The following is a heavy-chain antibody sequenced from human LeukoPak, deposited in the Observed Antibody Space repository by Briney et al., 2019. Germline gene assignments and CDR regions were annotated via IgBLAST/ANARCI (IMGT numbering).Heavy chain of an antibody. Sequence: GESLKISCKGSGYSFTSYWIGWVRQMPGKGLGWMGIIYPGDSDTRYSPSFQGQVTISADKSISTAYLQWSSLKASDTAMYYCARAGSIYSSSWYGDYWGQGTLVTVSS. CDR1: GYSFTSYW. CDR3: ARAGSIYSSSWYGDY. J-gene: IGHJ4*02. CDR2: IYPGDSDT. V-gene: IGHV5-51*01. D-gene: IGHD6-13*01.